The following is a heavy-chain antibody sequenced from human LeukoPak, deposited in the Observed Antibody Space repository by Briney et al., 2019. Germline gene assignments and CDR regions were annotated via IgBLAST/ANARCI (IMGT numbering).Heavy chain of an antibody. CDR1: GFTFSSYD. Sequence: PGGSLRLSCAASGFTFSSYDMSWVRQAPGKGLEWVSTISGSGGSTYYADSVKGRFTISRDNSKNTLCLQMNSLRAEDTAVYYCAKYSSSSNYYYGMDVWGQGTTVTVSS. V-gene: IGHV3-23*01. D-gene: IGHD6-6*01. CDR3: AKYSSSSNYYYGMDV. J-gene: IGHJ6*02. CDR2: ISGSGGST.